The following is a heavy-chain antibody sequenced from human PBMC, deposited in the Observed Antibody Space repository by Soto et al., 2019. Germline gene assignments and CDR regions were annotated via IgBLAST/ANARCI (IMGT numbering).Heavy chain of an antibody. CDR1: GGSISSGGYY. CDR3: ARVDSSDSSGYRFDY. V-gene: IGHV4-31*03. Sequence: SETLSLTCTVSGGSISSGGYYWSWIRQHPGKGLERIGYIYYSGSTYYNPSLKSRVTISVDTSKNQFSLKLSSVTAADTAVYYCARVDSSDSSGYRFDYWGQGTLVTAPQ. J-gene: IGHJ4*02. D-gene: IGHD3-22*01. CDR2: IYYSGST.